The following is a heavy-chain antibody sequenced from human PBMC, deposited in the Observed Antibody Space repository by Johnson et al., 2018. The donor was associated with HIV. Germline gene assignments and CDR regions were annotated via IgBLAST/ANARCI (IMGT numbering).Heavy chain of an antibody. CDR3: AREGGDCSSTSCDQDAFDI. V-gene: IGHV3-30*02. CDR2: IRYDGSNT. CDR1: GFTFDDYG. D-gene: IGHD2-2*01. Sequence: QVQLVESGGGVVQPGGSLRLSCAASGFTFDDYGMSWVRQAPGKGLEWVAVIRYDGSNTYYADSVKGRFTISRDNSKNTLYLQMNSLRAEDTAVYYCAREGGDCSSTSCDQDAFDIWGQGTMVTVSS. J-gene: IGHJ3*02.